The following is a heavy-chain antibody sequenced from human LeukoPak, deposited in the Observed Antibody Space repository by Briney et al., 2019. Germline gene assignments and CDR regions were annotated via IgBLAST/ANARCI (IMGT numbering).Heavy chain of an antibody. J-gene: IGHJ6*02. D-gene: IGHD6-25*01. CDR1: GGSFSGYY. CDR2: INHSGGT. V-gene: IGHV4-34*01. Sequence: SETLSLTCAVYGGSFSGYYWSWIRQPPGKGLEWIGEINHSGGTNYNPSLKSRVTISVDTSKNQFSLKLSSVTAADTAVYYCARGFQKSGYGMDVWGQGTTVTVSS. CDR3: ARGFQKSGYGMDV.